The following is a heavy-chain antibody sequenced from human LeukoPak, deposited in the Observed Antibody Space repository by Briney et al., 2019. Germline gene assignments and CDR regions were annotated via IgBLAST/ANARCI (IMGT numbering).Heavy chain of an antibody. J-gene: IGHJ6*03. D-gene: IGHD1-26*01. CDR2: ISAYNGNT. CDR3: ARLFSGSYPPYYYYYMDV. V-gene: IGHV1-18*01. Sequence: ASVKVSCKASGYTFTSYGISWVRQAPGQGLEWMGWISAYNGNTNYAQKLQGRVTMTTDTSNSTAYMELRSLRSDDTAVYYCARLFSGSYPPYYYYYMDVWGKGTTVTISS. CDR1: GYTFTSYG.